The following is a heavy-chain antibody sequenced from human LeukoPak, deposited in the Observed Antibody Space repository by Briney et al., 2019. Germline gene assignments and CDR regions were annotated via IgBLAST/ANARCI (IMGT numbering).Heavy chain of an antibody. CDR3: ARDEVGATLGGFGY. CDR2: IYYSGST. Sequence: SESLSLTCTVSGGSISSYYWSWIRQPPGKGLEWIGYIYYSGSTNYNPSLKSRVTISVDTSKNQFSLKLSSVTAADTAVYYCARDEVGATLGGFGYWGQGTLVTVSS. D-gene: IGHD1-26*01. J-gene: IGHJ4*02. V-gene: IGHV4-59*12. CDR1: GGSISSYY.